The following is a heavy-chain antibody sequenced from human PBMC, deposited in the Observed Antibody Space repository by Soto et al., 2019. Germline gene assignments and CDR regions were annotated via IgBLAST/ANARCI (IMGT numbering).Heavy chain of an antibody. D-gene: IGHD1-26*01. V-gene: IGHV1-46*01. CDR2: INPSSGDT. Sequence: ASVKVSCKASGYSLTKYYVHWVRQAPGQGLEWMAIINPSSGDTTYAQKFQGRVTVTSNTSPGTVYMELRSLTSEDTAIYYCAREVFSGGGWLDPWGQGTLVTVYS. J-gene: IGHJ5*02. CDR3: AREVFSGGGWLDP. CDR1: GYSLTKYY.